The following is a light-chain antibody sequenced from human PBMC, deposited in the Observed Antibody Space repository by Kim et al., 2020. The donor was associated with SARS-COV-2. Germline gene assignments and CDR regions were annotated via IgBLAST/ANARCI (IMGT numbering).Light chain of an antibody. J-gene: IGLJ3*02. CDR3: QSHDNSNPGGV. CDR2: EDD. Sequence: NFMLTQPHSLSEAPGKTVTISCTRSSGSIATNYVQWYQQRPGSAPITVIYEDDQRPSGVPDRFSGYNDSSSNSACLTISGLKTEDEAYYYCQSHDNSNPGGVFCGGTQLTVL. CDR1: SGSIATNY. V-gene: IGLV6-57*03.